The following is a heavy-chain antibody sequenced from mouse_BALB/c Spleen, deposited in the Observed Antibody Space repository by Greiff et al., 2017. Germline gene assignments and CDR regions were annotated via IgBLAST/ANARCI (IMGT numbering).Heavy chain of an antibody. Sequence: QVQLQQPGAELVRPGASVKLSCKASGYTFTSYWINWVKQRPGQGLEWIGNIYPSDSYTNYNQKFKDKATLTVDKSSSTAYMQLSSPTSEDSAVYYCTKGLRNYYAMDYWGQGTSVTVSS. CDR1: GYTFTSYW. CDR2: IYPSDSYT. D-gene: IGHD2-4*01. J-gene: IGHJ4*01. CDR3: TKGLRNYYAMDY. V-gene: IGHV1-69*02.